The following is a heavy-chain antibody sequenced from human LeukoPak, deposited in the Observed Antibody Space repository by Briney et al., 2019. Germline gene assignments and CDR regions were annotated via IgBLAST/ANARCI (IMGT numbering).Heavy chain of an antibody. Sequence: ASVKVSCKASESTFSSYAISWVRQAPGQGLEWMGGIIPIFGTANYAQKFQGRVTITADESTSTAYMELSSLGSEDTAVYYCARDRVTTVTSVDPKTFDYWGQGTLVTVSS. CDR3: ARDRVTTVTSVDPKTFDY. D-gene: IGHD4-11*01. CDR2: IIPIFGTA. V-gene: IGHV1-69*13. J-gene: IGHJ4*02. CDR1: ESTFSSYA.